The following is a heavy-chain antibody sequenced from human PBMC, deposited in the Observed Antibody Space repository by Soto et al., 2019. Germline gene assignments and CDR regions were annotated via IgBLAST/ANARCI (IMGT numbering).Heavy chain of an antibody. D-gene: IGHD5-12*01. J-gene: IGHJ4*02. CDR2: ISSNGGST. CDR3: VKDQGGYSGYVFDY. CDR1: GFTFNTYN. V-gene: IGHV3-64D*06. Sequence: PGGSLRLSCAASGFTFNTYNMNWVRQAPGKGLECISDISSNGGSTYYADSVKGRFTISRDNSKNTLYLQMSSLRAEDTAVYYCVKDQGGYSGYVFDYWGQGTLVTVSS.